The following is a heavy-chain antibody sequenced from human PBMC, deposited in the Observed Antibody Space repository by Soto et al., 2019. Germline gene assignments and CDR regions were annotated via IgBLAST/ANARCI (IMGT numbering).Heavy chain of an antibody. D-gene: IGHD2-15*01. CDR3: ARDSVVVGARYFDS. CDR2: IYYSGNT. Sequence: SETLSLTCTVSRDSISIGGYYWSWIRQHPGKGLEWIGYIYYSGNTRYHPSLKSRVTISVDTSKNQFSLDLTSVTAADTAIYFCARDSVVVGARYFDSWGQGILVTVSS. V-gene: IGHV4-31*03. CDR1: RDSISIGGYY. J-gene: IGHJ4*02.